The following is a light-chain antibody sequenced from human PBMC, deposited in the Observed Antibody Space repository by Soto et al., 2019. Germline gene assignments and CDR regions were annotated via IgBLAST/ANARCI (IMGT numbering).Light chain of an antibody. CDR3: QQYNSYWT. Sequence: DIQMTQSPSTLSASVGDRVTITCRASQSISSWLAWYQQKPGKAPKLLIYKASSLESGVPSRFSGSGSGTEFTITISRLQPDDVANYCCQQYNSYWTFGQGTKVEIK. J-gene: IGKJ1*01. V-gene: IGKV1-5*03. CDR1: QSISSW. CDR2: KAS.